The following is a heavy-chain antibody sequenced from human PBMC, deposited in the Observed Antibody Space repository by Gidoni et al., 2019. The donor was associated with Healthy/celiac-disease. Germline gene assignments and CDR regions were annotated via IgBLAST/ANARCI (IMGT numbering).Heavy chain of an antibody. V-gene: IGHV3-23*01. Sequence: EVQLLGSGVGLVEPGGSLRLSCAASGFTFNNYAMSWVRLAPGKGLEWVSDIIGSGGSTSYADSVKGRFTISRDNSKNTLYLQMNSLRAEDTAVYYCARSAGMDVWGQGTTVTVSS. CDR2: IIGSGGST. J-gene: IGHJ6*02. CDR1: GFTFNNYA. CDR3: ARSAGMDV.